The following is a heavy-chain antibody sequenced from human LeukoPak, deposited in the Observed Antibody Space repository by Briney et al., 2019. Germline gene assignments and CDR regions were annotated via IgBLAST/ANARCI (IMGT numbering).Heavy chain of an antibody. J-gene: IGHJ4*02. CDR1: GGTFSSYA. CDR3: ASHMDIQLDLDY. D-gene: IGHD6-13*01. V-gene: IGHV1-69*05. Sequence: GASVKVSCKASGGTFSSYAISWVRQAPGQGLEWMGGIIPIFGTANYAQKFQGRVTITTDESTSTAYMELSSLRSEDTAVYYCASHMDIQLDLDYWGQGTLVTVSS. CDR2: IIPIFGTA.